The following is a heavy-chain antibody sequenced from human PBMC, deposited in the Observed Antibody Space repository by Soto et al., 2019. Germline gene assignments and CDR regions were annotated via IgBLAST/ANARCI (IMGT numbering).Heavy chain of an antibody. CDR3: ARGARENGYYDSSGYPTSFDY. CDR1: GGSFSGYY. J-gene: IGHJ4*02. D-gene: IGHD3-22*01. CDR2: INHSGST. V-gene: IGHV4-34*01. Sequence: PXETLSLTCAVYGGSFSGYYWSWIRQPPGMGLEWIGEINHSGSTNYNPSLKSRVTISVDTSKNQFSLKLSSVTAADTAVYYCARGARENGYYDSSGYPTSFDYWGQGTLVTVSS.